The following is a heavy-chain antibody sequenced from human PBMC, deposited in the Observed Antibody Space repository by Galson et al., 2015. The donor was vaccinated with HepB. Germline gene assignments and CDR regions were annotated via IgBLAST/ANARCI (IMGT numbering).Heavy chain of an antibody. CDR2: ISYDGSNK. CDR3: AKALEAGIYYYYYMDV. Sequence: SLRLSCAASGFTFSSYGMHWVRQAPGKGLEWVAVISYDGSNKYYADSVKGRFTISRDNSKNTLYLQMNSLRAEDTAVYYCAKALEAGIYYYYYMDVWGKGTTVTVSS. CDR1: GFTFSSYG. D-gene: IGHD5-24*01. J-gene: IGHJ6*03. V-gene: IGHV3-30*18.